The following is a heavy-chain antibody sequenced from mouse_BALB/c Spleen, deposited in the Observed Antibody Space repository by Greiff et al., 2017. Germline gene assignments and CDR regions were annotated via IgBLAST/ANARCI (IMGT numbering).Heavy chain of an antibody. J-gene: IGHJ2*01. CDR3: ARSGSTVVAHFDY. D-gene: IGHD1-1*01. CDR2: INPSNGRT. Sequence: QVQLQQPGAELVKPGASVKLSCTASGYTFTSYWMHWVKQRPGQGLEWIGEINPSNGRTNYNETFKSKATLTVDKSSSTAYMHLSSLTSEDSAVYYCARSGSTVVAHFDYWGQGTTLTVSS. CDR1: GYTFTSYW. V-gene: IGHV1S81*02.